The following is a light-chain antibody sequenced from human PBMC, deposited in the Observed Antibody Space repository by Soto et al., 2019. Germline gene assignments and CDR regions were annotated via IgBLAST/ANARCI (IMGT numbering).Light chain of an antibody. J-gene: IGLJ1*01. CDR3: GTWDNSQSAEV. CDR1: SPNIGNNY. Sequence: QSVLTQPPSVSAAPGQKVTISCSGSSPNIGNNYVSWYQQLPGTAPKLVIYENNKRPSEIPDRFSGSKSDTSATLGITGLQTGDEADYYCGTWDNSQSAEVFGTGTKVTVL. V-gene: IGLV1-51*02. CDR2: ENN.